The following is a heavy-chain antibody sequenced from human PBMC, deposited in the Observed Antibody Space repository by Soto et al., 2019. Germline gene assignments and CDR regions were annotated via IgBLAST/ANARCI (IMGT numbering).Heavy chain of an antibody. CDR3: AHLIVVVPAAMNSEYYYYGMDV. CDR2: ISSSSSYI. V-gene: IGHV3-21*01. CDR1: GFTFSSYS. J-gene: IGHJ6*02. D-gene: IGHD2-2*01. Sequence: PGGSLRLSCAASGFTFSSYSMNWVRQAPGKGLEWVSSISSSSSYIYYADSVKGRFTISRDNAKNSLYLQMNSLRAEDTAVYYCAHLIVVVPAAMNSEYYYYGMDVWGQGTTVTVSS.